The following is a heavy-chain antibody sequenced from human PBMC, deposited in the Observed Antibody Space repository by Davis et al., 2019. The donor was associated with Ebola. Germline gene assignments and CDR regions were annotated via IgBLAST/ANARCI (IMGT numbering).Heavy chain of an antibody. V-gene: IGHV3-23*01. J-gene: IGHJ4*02. CDR1: GFTFSSYA. D-gene: IGHD2-2*01. CDR2: ISGSGGST. Sequence: GESLKISCAASGFTFSSYAMSWVRQAPGTGLEWVSAISGSGGSTYYADSVKGRFTISRDNSKNTLYLQMNSLRAEDTAVYYCAKVYCSSTSCSSFDYWGQGTLVTVSS. CDR3: AKVYCSSTSCSSFDY.